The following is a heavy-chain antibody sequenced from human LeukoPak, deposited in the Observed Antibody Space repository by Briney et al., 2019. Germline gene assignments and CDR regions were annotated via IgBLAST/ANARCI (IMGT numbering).Heavy chain of an antibody. V-gene: IGHV3-48*03. CDR1: GFTFSSYE. D-gene: IGHD6-19*01. CDR3: ARDIVAVASYYYGMDV. CDR2: ISSSGSTI. J-gene: IGHJ6*02. Sequence: GGSLRLSCSASGFTFSSYEMNWVRQAPGKGLEWVSYISSSGSTIYYADSVKGRFTISRDNAKNSLYLQMNSLRAEDTAVYYCARDIVAVASYYYGMDVWGQGTTVTVSS.